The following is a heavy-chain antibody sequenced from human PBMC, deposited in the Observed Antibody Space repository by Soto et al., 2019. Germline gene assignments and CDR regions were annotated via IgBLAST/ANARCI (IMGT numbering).Heavy chain of an antibody. Sequence: QVQLVESGGGVVQPGRSLRLSCAASGFTFINYGMHWVRQAPGKGLEWVAVIWYDGSNKYYADSVKGRFTISRDNSKNTLYLQMNSLRVKDTAVYYCARGGSSSWYLRWFDPWGQGTLVTVSS. CDR1: GFTFINYG. J-gene: IGHJ5*02. D-gene: IGHD6-13*01. CDR3: ARGGSSSWYLRWFDP. V-gene: IGHV3-33*01. CDR2: IWYDGSNK.